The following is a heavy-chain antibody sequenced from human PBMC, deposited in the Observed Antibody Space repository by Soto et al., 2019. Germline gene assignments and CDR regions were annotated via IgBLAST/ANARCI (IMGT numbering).Heavy chain of an antibody. J-gene: IGHJ4*02. V-gene: IGHV1-69*12. Sequence: QVQLVQSGAEVKKPGSSVKVSCKASGGTFSSYAISWVRQAPGQGLEWMGGIIPIFGTANYAQKFQGRVTIPADESTSTAYMELSSLRSEDTAVYYGGAAVAAAGIGDYWGQGTLVTVSS. CDR1: GGTFSSYA. CDR2: IIPIFGTA. D-gene: IGHD6-13*01. CDR3: GAAVAAAGIGDY.